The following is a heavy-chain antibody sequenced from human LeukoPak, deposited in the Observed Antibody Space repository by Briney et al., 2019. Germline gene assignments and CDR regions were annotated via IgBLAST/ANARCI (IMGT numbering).Heavy chain of an antibody. CDR1: GFTFSSYG. D-gene: IGHD3-10*01. J-gene: IGHJ4*02. V-gene: IGHV3-30*02. CDR2: IRYDGSNK. CDR3: AKDKRNGKLGVFDY. Sequence: GGSLRLSCTASGFTFSSYGMHWVRQAPGKGLEWVAFIRYDGSNKYYADSVKGRFTISRDNSKNTLYLQMNSLRAEDTAVYHCAKDKRNGKLGVFDYWGQGTLVTVSS.